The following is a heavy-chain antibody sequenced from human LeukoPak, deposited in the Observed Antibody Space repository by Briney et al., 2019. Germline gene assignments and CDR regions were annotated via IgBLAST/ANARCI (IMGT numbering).Heavy chain of an antibody. D-gene: IGHD1-26*01. J-gene: IGHJ4*02. CDR1: GYTFTSYG. Sequence: ASVTVSCLASGYTFTSYGINGVRQAPGQGLEWMGWISAYNGNTNYAQKLQGRVTMTTDTSTSTAYMELRSLRSDDTAVYYCARERPYSGSYHDFDYWGQGTLVTVSS. CDR3: ARERPYSGSYHDFDY. V-gene: IGHV1-18*01. CDR2: ISAYNGNT.